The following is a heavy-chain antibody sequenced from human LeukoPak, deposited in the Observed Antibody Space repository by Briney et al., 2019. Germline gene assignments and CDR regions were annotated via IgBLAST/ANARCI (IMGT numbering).Heavy chain of an antibody. CDR2: ISSSSSYR. CDR3: ARGQASDFDY. Sequence: GGSLRLSCAASGFTFSSYSMNWVRQAPGKGLEWVSSISSSSSYRYYADSVKGRFTISRDNAKNSLYLQMNSLRAEDTAVYYCARGQASDFDYWGQGTLVTVSS. V-gene: IGHV3-21*01. CDR1: GFTFSSYS. J-gene: IGHJ4*02.